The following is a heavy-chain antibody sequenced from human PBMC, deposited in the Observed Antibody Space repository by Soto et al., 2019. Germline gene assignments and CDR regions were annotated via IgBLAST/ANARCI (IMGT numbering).Heavy chain of an antibody. CDR3: ASATVVAGTLDF. V-gene: IGHV3-21*01. J-gene: IGHJ4*01. CDR1: GFAFRSYN. Sequence: EVQLVESGGGLVKPGGSLTLSCAVSGFAFRSYNMNWVRQPPGKGLEWVASISSGSSNIYYADSVKGRFTISRDNAKDSLYLQMDSLRAEDSAVYYCASATVVAGTLDFWGHGTLLTVSS. CDR2: ISSGSSNI. D-gene: IGHD2-15*01.